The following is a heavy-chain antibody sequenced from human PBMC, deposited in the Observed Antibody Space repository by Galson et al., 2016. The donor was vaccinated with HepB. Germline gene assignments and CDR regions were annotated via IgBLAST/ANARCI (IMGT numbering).Heavy chain of an antibody. V-gene: IGHV6-1*01. D-gene: IGHD1-14*01. CDR1: GDSVFRNDVA. Sequence: CAISGDSVFRNDVAWNWIRQSPSRGLEWLVRTYYSSRWNNDYSASVKSRININLDTPKNLFSLQLTSVTPEDTAVYYCARGRNSAFDYWGQGTLVTVSS. CDR3: ARGRNSAFDY. J-gene: IGHJ4*02. CDR2: TYYSSRWNN.